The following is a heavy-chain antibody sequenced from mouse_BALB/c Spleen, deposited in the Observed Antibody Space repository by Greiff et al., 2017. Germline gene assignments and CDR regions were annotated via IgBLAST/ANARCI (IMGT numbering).Heavy chain of an antibody. V-gene: IGHV2-2*02. J-gene: IGHJ3*01. CDR1: GFSLTSYG. Sequence: VQGVESGPGLVAPSQSLSITCTVSGFSLTSYGVHWVRQSPGKGLEWLGVIWSGGSTDYNAAFISRLSISKDNSKSQVFFKMNSLQANDTAIYYCASYGNYGTWFAYWGQGTLVTVSA. D-gene: IGHD2-1*01. CDR3: ASYGNYGTWFAY. CDR2: IWSGGST.